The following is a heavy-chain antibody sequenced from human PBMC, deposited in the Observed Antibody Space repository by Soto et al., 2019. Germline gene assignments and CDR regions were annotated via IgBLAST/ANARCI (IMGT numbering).Heavy chain of an antibody. Sequence: QVQLVESGGGVVQPRRSLRLSCAASGFTFSSYGMHWVRQAPGKGLEWVAVIWYDGSNKYYADSVKGRFTISRDNSKNTLYLQRNSLRAEDTAVYYCARIKDFVVVPAAHYGMDVWGQGTTVTVSS. V-gene: IGHV3-33*01. CDR3: ARIKDFVVVPAAHYGMDV. CDR1: GFTFSSYG. D-gene: IGHD2-2*01. CDR2: IWYDGSNK. J-gene: IGHJ6*02.